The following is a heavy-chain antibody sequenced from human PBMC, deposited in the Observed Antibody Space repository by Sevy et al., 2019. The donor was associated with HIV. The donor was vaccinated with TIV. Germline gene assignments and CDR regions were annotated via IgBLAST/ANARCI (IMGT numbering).Heavy chain of an antibody. J-gene: IGHJ4*02. Sequence: GGSLRLSCAASGFSFSTYWMHWVRQAPGKGLEWVAFISYDGRNKYYADSVEGRFTISRDSSKSTLYLQMNSLRAEDTAVYFCAKDRYGDTAFGDYWGQGSLVTVSS. CDR1: GFSFSTYW. CDR2: ISYDGRNK. CDR3: AKDRYGDTAFGDY. D-gene: IGHD4-17*01. V-gene: IGHV3-30*18.